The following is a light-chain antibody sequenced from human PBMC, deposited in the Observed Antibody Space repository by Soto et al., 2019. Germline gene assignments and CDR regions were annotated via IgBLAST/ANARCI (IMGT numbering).Light chain of an antibody. CDR3: QHYGTSII. CDR2: GAS. J-gene: IGKJ5*01. CDR1: QSVSSSY. V-gene: IGKV3-20*01. Sequence: EIVLTQSPGTLSLSPGERATLSCRASQSVSSSYLAWYQQKPGQAPRLLIYGASSRATGIPDRFSGSGSGTDFTLTISRLEPEDFALYYCQHYGTSIIFGQGTRLEIK.